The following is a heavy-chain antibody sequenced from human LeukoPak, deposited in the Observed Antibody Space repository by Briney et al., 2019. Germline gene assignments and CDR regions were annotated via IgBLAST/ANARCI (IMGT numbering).Heavy chain of an antibody. J-gene: IGHJ4*02. CDR2: ISAYNGNT. V-gene: IGHV1-18*04. CDR3: AREQQWASMGSYYFDY. CDR1: GYTFTGYY. D-gene: IGHD6-19*01. Sequence: ASVKVSCKASGYTFTGYYMHWVRQAPGQGLEWMGWISAYNGNTNYAQKLQGRVTMTTDTSTSTAYMELRSLRSDDTAVYYCAREQQWASMGSYYFDYWGQGTLVTVSS.